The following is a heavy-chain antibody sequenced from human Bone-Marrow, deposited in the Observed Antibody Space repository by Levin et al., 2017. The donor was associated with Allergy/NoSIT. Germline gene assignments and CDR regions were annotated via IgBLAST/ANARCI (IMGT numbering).Heavy chain of an antibody. CDR2: ISADGGAT. J-gene: IGHJ6*02. CDR1: GFTFSNYH. V-gene: IGHV3-23*01. Sequence: GGSLRLSCVASGFTFSNYHMDWVRQTPVKGLESLSSISADGGATYYLGSVKGRFTISRDNSKNTLFLQMNSLRAEDTAVYYCARIMTSALTYWDGLDVWGQGTTVTVSS. D-gene: IGHD4-17*01. CDR3: ARIMTSALTYWDGLDV.